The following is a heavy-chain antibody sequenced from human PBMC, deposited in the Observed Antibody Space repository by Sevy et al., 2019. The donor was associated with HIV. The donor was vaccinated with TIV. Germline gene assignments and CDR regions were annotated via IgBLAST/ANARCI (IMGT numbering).Heavy chain of an antibody. CDR3: AKAGCTNGVCYVAAEYFQH. J-gene: IGHJ1*01. CDR2: ISGSGGST. Sequence: GGSLRLSCAASGFTFSSYAMSWVRQAPGKGLEWVSAISGSGGSTYYADSVKRRFTTSTDNSKNTPYLQMNSLRAEDTAVYYCAKAGCTNGVCYVAAEYFQHWGQGTLVTVSS. CDR1: GFTFSSYA. V-gene: IGHV3-23*01. D-gene: IGHD2-8*01.